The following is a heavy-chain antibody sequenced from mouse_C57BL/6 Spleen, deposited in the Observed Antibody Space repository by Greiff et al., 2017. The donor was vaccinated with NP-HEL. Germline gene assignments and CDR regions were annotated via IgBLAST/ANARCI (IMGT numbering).Heavy chain of an antibody. CDR1: GFNIKDYY. CDR3: TPQFITTVVATFDD. D-gene: IGHD1-1*01. Sequence: EVQLQQSGAELVRPGASVKLSCTASGFNIKDYYMHWVKQRPEQGLEWIGRIDPEDGDTEYAPKFQGKATMTADTSSNTAYLQLSSLTSEDTAVYYCTPQFITTVVATFDDWGQGTTLTVSS. J-gene: IGHJ2*01. CDR2: IDPEDGDT. V-gene: IGHV14-1*01.